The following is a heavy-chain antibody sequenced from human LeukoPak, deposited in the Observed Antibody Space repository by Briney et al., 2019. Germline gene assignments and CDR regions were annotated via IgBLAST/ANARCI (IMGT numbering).Heavy chain of an antibody. D-gene: IGHD3-22*01. CDR2: IYYSGST. CDR1: GGSISSGDYY. J-gene: IGHJ4*02. CDR3: ARVPTYYDSSAYSFDY. Sequence: SETLSLTCTVSGGSISSGDYYWSWIRQPPGKGLEWIGYIYYSGSTYYNPSLKSRGTISEDTSKNQFSLKLSSVTAADTAVYYCARVPTYYDSSAYSFDYWGQGTLVTVSS. V-gene: IGHV4-30-4*01.